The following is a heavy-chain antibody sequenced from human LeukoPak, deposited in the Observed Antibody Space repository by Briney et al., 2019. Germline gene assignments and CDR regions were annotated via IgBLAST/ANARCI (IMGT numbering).Heavy chain of an antibody. Sequence: PSQTLSLTCTVSGGSISSGVYYWSWIRQPPGKGLEWIGYIYYSGSTYYNPSLKSRVTISVDTSKNQFSLKLSSVTAADTAVYYCARVKGSSWLDYWGQGTLVTVSS. CDR3: ARVKGSSWLDY. V-gene: IGHV4-30-4*01. CDR2: IYYSGST. D-gene: IGHD6-13*01. J-gene: IGHJ4*02. CDR1: GGSISSGVYY.